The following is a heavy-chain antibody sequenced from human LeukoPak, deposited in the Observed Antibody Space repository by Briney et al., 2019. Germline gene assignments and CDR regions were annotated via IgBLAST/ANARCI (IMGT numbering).Heavy chain of an antibody. V-gene: IGHV3-7*01. CDR2: IKQDESER. CDR1: GFTFEDYG. Sequence: PGGSLRLSCVASGFTFEDYGMSWVRQSPGKGPEWVGNIKQDESERYTVDSVKGRFTISRDNAKNSVYLHMNSLRAEDTALYYCARLSAYYYGSFFYYYMDVWGKGTTVTVSS. CDR3: ARLSAYYYGSFFYYYMDV. D-gene: IGHD3-10*01. J-gene: IGHJ6*03.